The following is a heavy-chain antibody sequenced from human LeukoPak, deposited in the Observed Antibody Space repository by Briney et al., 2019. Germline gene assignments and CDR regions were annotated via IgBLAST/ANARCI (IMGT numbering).Heavy chain of an antibody. CDR3: ARVKWASIDY. J-gene: IGHJ4*02. Sequence: GGSLRLSCAASGFTFSSYGMHWVRQAPGKGLEWVAFIRYDGSNKYYADSVKGRFTISRDNSKNTLYLQMNSLRVEDTAVYYCARVKWASIDYWGQGALVTVSS. V-gene: IGHV3-30*02. CDR1: GFTFSSYG. D-gene: IGHD2-8*01. CDR2: IRYDGSNK.